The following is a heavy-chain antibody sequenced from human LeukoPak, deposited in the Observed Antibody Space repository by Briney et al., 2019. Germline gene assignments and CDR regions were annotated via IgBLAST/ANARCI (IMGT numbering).Heavy chain of an antibody. CDR2: IKQDGSEK. D-gene: IGHD3-22*01. CDR1: GSTFSSYW. V-gene: IGHV3-7*01. J-gene: IGHJ4*02. CDR3: ARLYYYDSSGYYFFDY. Sequence: GGSLRLSCAASGSTFSSYWMSWVRQAPGKGLEWVANIKQDGSEKYYVDSVKGRFTISRDNAKNSLYLQMNSLRAEDTAVYYCARLYYYDSSGYYFFDYWGQGTLVTVSS.